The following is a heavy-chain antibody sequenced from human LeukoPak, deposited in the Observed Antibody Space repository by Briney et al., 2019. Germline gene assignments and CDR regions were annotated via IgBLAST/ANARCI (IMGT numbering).Heavy chain of an antibody. CDR1: GGSISISSYY. J-gene: IGHJ5*02. D-gene: IGHD3-10*01. V-gene: IGHV4-39*01. CDR2: LYYSGST. Sequence: SETLSLTCTVSGGSISISSYYWGWSRQPPGKVLEWLGSLYYSGSTYYTPSLKSRVTISVDTSKNQFSLKLSSVTAADTAVYYCARAVTMIRGVYGQNWFDPWGQGALVTVSS. CDR3: ARAVTMIRGVYGQNWFDP.